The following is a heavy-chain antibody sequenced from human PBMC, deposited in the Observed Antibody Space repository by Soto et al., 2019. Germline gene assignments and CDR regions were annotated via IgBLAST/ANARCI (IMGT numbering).Heavy chain of an antibody. J-gene: IGHJ5*02. V-gene: IGHV4-4*07. D-gene: IGHD3-9*01. CDR2: IYTSGST. Sequence: QVQLQESGPGLVKPSETLSLTCTVSGGSISSYYWSWIRQPAGKGLEWIGRIYTSGSTNYNPSLKSRVTMSEDTSKNQFSLKLSSVTAADTAVYYCARDRGYDILTGYPSGGWFDPWGQGTLVTVSS. CDR1: GGSISSYY. CDR3: ARDRGYDILTGYPSGGWFDP.